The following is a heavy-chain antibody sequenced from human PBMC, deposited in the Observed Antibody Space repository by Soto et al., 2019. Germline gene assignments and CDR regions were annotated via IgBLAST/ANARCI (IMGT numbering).Heavy chain of an antibody. CDR1: GGTFSSYA. V-gene: IGHV1-69*12. D-gene: IGHD3-16*01. Sequence: QVQLVQSGAEVKKPGSSVKVSCKASGGTFSSYAISLVRQAPGQGLEWMGGIIPIFGTANYAQKFQARVTITADESTSTAYMELSSLRSEDTASYCCASPSGECKNIVLYGVRVWGQGNTVSVSS. J-gene: IGHJ6*02. CDR3: ASPSGECKNIVLYGVRV. CDR2: IIPIFGTA.